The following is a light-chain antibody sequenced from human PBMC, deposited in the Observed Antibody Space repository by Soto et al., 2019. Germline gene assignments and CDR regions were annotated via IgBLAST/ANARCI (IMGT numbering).Light chain of an antibody. CDR2: GST. Sequence: QSVLTQPPSVSGAPGQRVTISCAGSSSNIGATYDVHWYQQLPGTAPKLLIYGSTNRPSGVPDRFSGSKSGNTASLTISGLQAEDEADYYCSSYTSSSTPYVFGTGTKLTVL. CDR3: SSYTSSSTPYV. V-gene: IGLV1-40*01. CDR1: SSNIGATYD. J-gene: IGLJ1*01.